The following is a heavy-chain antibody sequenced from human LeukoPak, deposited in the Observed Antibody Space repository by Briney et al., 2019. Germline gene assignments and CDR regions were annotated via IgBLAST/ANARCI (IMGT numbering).Heavy chain of an antibody. Sequence: SETLSLTCTVSGDSISSHYWSWIRQPPGKGLEWIGYIHYSGITNYNPSLKSRISISVDTSMNQLSLKLRSVTAADTAVYYCARDVAANLGNYFDYWGQGTLVTVSS. V-gene: IGHV4-59*11. J-gene: IGHJ4*02. CDR1: GDSISSHY. D-gene: IGHD1-26*01. CDR2: IHYSGIT. CDR3: ARDVAANLGNYFDY.